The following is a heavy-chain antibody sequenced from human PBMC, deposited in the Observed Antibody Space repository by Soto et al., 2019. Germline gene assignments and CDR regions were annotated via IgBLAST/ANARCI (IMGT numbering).Heavy chain of an antibody. J-gene: IGHJ6*02. CDR1: GGTFSSYA. V-gene: IGHV1-69*13. CDR2: IIPIFGTA. D-gene: IGHD3-9*01. CDR3: ARGEGDDILTGYHTGLYYGMDV. Sequence: SVKVSCKASGGTFSSYAISWVRQAPGQGLEWMGGIIPIFGTANYAQKFQGRVTITADESTSTAYMELSSLRSEDTAVYYCARGEGDDILTGYHTGLYYGMDVWGQGTTVTVSS.